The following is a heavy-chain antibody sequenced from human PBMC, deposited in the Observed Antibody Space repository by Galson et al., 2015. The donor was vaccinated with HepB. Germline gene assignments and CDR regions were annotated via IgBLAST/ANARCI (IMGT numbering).Heavy chain of an antibody. Sequence: SLRLSCAASGFTFSSYAMSWVRQAPGKGLEWVSAISGSGGSTYYADSVKGRFTISRDNSKNTLYLQMNSLRAEDTAVYYCTKDKSYGVPTLGGYFDYWGQGTLVTVSS. CDR1: GFTFSSYA. CDR3: TKDKSYGVPTLGGYFDY. J-gene: IGHJ4*02. V-gene: IGHV3-23*01. CDR2: ISGSGGST. D-gene: IGHD3-16*01.